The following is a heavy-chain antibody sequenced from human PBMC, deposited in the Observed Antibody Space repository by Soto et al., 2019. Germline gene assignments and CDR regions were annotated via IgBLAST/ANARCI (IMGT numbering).Heavy chain of an antibody. D-gene: IGHD2-15*01. J-gene: IGHJ6*02. CDR2: VIPLFDTA. CDR3: ATGGPNDGYNFYHGMDV. CDR1: GGIFTNNA. Sequence: QVQVVQSGAEVKKPGSSVKVSCKVSGGIFTNNAISWVRQAPGQGLEWLGGVIPLFDTAYYAQIFRGRLRISADGATTTAYMELSGLTSADTDVYFCATGGPNDGYNFYHGMDVWGQGTTVTVS. V-gene: IGHV1-69*01.